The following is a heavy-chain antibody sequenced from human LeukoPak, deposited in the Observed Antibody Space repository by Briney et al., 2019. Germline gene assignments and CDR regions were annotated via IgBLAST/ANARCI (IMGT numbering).Heavy chain of an antibody. D-gene: IGHD1-20*01. J-gene: IGHJ4*02. CDR1: GFTFSRYW. Sequence: PGGSLRLSCAASGFTFSRYWMHWVRQAPGEVLVWVSRINSDESTTTYADSVKGRFTISRDNAKNTLYLQMNSLRAEDTAVYYCTKDMGNNWVFDYWGQGTLVTVSS. CDR2: INSDESTT. CDR3: TKDMGNNWVFDY. V-gene: IGHV3-74*01.